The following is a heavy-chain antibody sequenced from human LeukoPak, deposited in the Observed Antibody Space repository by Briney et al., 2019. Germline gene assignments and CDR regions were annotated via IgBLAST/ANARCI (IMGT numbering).Heavy chain of an antibody. J-gene: IGHJ4*02. D-gene: IGHD6-19*01. V-gene: IGHV4-39*01. CDR2: FYYSGST. CDR3: GSLYRSAWSVDY. Sequence: SETLSLTCTVSGDSISSSRYYWGWIRQPPGKGLEWIGTFYYSGSTYYNPSLKSRVTISVDTSKNQFSLRLTSVTATDTAVYYCGSLYRSAWSVDYWGQGNLVSVSS. CDR1: GDSISSSRYY.